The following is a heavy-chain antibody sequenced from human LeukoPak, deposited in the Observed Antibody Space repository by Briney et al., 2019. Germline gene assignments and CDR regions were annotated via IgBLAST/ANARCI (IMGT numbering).Heavy chain of an antibody. CDR2: MYTSGNT. J-gene: IGHJ3*02. CDR3: ARDNSGSYMGGEAFDI. Sequence: SETLSLTCSVSGGSISSPYWSWIRQSAGKGLEWIGRMYTSGNTIYNPSLKSRVTMSVDTSKNQFSLKLSSVTAADTAVFYCARDNSGSYMGGEAFDIWGQGTMVTVSS. V-gene: IGHV4-4*07. D-gene: IGHD1-26*01. CDR1: GGSISSPY.